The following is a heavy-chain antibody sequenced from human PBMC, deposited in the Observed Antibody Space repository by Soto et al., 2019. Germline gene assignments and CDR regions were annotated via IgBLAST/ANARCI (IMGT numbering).Heavy chain of an antibody. J-gene: IGHJ4*02. Sequence: ASVKVSCKVSGYTLTELSMHWVRQAPGKGLEWMGGFDPEDGETIYAQKFQGRVTMTEDTSTDTAYMELSSLRSEDTALYYCAPSLGPRGPFDYWGQGTLVTVPS. V-gene: IGHV1-24*01. CDR3: APSLGPRGPFDY. CDR1: GYTLTELS. D-gene: IGHD1-26*01. CDR2: FDPEDGET.